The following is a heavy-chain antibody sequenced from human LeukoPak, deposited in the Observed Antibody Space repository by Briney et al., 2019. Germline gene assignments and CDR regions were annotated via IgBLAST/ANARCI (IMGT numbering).Heavy chain of an antibody. CDR3: AREGGFYRPLDY. CDR2: VHLGGRT. J-gene: IGHJ4*02. D-gene: IGHD6-25*01. Sequence: PSETLTLTCGVSGGSVSSTNWRTWIRPPPRKGLEWIGEVHLGGRTNFNPSLKSRLTMSVDLSKNHVSLKLTSVTAADTAVYYCAREGGFYRPLDYSGQGTLVTVSS. CDR1: GGSVSSTNW. V-gene: IGHV4-4*02.